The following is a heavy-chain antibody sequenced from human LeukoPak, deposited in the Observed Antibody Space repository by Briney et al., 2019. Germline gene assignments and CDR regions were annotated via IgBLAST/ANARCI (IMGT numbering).Heavy chain of an antibody. CDR3: ARAFQSLGGLSLPDY. J-gene: IGHJ4*02. V-gene: IGHV7-4-1*02. CDR1: GYTFNSYG. D-gene: IGHD3-16*02. Sequence: ASVKVSCKASGYTFNSYGISWVRQAPGQGLEWMGWIHPSTGNPTYAQGFTGRFVFSLDTSVSTTYLQISSLKAEDTAVYFCARAFQSLGGLSLPDYWGQGTLVTVSS. CDR2: IHPSTGNP.